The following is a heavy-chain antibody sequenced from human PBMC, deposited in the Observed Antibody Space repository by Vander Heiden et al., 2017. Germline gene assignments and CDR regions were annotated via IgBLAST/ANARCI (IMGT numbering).Heavy chain of an antibody. CDR3: ARDTTVGGIVPWWFDP. CDR1: GFSLSDYG. V-gene: IGHV3-21*01. Sequence: VQVVESGGGLVKPGGSLRVSCAASGFSLSDYGMNWVRQAPGKGLEWVSFISSCGSHIYYADSVKGRFTISRDNAKNALYLQMNSLRGEDAAVYYCARDTTVGGIVPWWFDPWGPGTLVSVSS. J-gene: IGHJ5*02. CDR2: ISSCGSHI. D-gene: IGHD1-26*01.